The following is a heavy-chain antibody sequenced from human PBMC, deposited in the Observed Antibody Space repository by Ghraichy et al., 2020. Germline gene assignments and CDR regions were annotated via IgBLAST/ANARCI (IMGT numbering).Heavy chain of an antibody. CDR2: INHSGST. Sequence: SETLSLTCAVYGGSFSGYYWSWIRQPPGKGLEWIGEINHSGSTNYNPSLKSRVTISVDTSKNQFSLKLSSVTAADTAVYYCARGGEVLYFDLWGRGTLVTVSS. CDR3: ARGGEVLYFDL. CDR1: GGSFSGYY. D-gene: IGHD3-10*01. V-gene: IGHV4-34*01. J-gene: IGHJ2*01.